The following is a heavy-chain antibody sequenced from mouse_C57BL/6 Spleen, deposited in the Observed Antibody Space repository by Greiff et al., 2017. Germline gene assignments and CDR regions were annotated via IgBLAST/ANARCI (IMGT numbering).Heavy chain of an antibody. J-gene: IGHJ4*01. CDR2: IDPEDGET. Sequence: VQLQQSGAELVKPGASVKLSCTASGFNIKDYYMHWVKQRTEQGLEWIGRIDPEDGETKYAPKFQGKATITADTSSNTAYLQLSSLTSEDTAVYYCARGVTTVVARDYYAMDYWGQGTSVTVSS. D-gene: IGHD1-1*01. CDR3: ARGVTTVVARDYYAMDY. CDR1: GFNIKDYY. V-gene: IGHV14-2*01.